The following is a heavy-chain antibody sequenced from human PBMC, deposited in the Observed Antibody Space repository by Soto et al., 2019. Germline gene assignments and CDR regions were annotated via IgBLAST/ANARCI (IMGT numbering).Heavy chain of an antibody. CDR2: IWYDGSNK. CDR1: GFTFSSYG. CDR3: AKDWYYYGSGSQRVDYYGMDV. V-gene: IGHV3-30*02. D-gene: IGHD3-10*01. Sequence: GGFLRLSCAASGFTFSSYGMHWVRQAPGKGLEWVAVIWYDGSNKYYADSVKGRFTISRDNSKNTLYLQMNSLRAEDTAVYYCAKDWYYYGSGSQRVDYYGMDVWGQGT. J-gene: IGHJ6*02.